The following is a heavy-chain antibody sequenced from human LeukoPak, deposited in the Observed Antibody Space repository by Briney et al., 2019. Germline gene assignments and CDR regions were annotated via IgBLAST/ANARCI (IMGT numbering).Heavy chain of an antibody. D-gene: IGHD3-3*01. Sequence: PSETLSLTCAVYGGSFSGYYWSWIRQPPGKGLEWIGEINHSGSTNYNPSLKSRVTISVDTSKNQFSLKLSSVAAADTAVYYCARGTIFGVVIIHYYFDYWGQGTPVTVSS. J-gene: IGHJ4*02. CDR3: ARGTIFGVVIIHYYFDY. CDR2: INHSGST. CDR1: GGSFSGYY. V-gene: IGHV4-34*01.